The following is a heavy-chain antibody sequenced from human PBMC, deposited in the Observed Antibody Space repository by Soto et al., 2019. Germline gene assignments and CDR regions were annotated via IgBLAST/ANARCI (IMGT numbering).Heavy chain of an antibody. D-gene: IGHD3-9*01. V-gene: IGHV3-15*01. CDR3: TTDPPDVLRYFDWSRGDAFDI. CDR1: GFTFGNAW. CDR2: IKSKTDGGTT. Sequence: GGSLRLSCAASGFTFGNAWMSWVRQAPGKGLEWVGRIKSKTDGGTTDYAAPVKGRFTISRDDSKNTLYLQMNSLKTEDTAVYYCTTDPPDVLRYFDWSRGDAFDIWGQGTMVTVSS. J-gene: IGHJ3*02.